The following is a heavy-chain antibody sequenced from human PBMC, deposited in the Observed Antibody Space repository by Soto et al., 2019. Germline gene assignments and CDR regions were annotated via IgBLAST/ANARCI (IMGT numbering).Heavy chain of an antibody. CDR3: AKKGRDAAWDY. Sequence: EVRLLESGGGLVQPGGSLRLSCAASGFTFSSYAMRWVRQAPGKGLEWVSAIGDSGANTDYVDSVKGRFTISRDNSKNTLYLQMNSLRAEDTAVYYCAKKGRDAAWDYWGQGTLVTVSS. CDR2: IGDSGANT. V-gene: IGHV3-23*01. CDR1: GFTFSSYA. J-gene: IGHJ4*02.